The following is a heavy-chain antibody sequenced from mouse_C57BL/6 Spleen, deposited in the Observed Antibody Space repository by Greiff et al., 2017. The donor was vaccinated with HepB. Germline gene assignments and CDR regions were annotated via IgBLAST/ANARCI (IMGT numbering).Heavy chain of an antibody. J-gene: IGHJ4*01. CDR2: INPYNGGT. Sequence: VQLQQSGPVLVKPGASVKMSCKASGYTFTDYYMNWVKQSHGKSLEWIGVINPYNGGTSYNQKLKGKATLTVDKSSSTAYMELNSLTSEDSAVYYCAREGRGYAMDYWGQGTSVTVSS. CDR3: AREGRGYAMDY. CDR1: GYTFTDYY. D-gene: IGHD3-3*01. V-gene: IGHV1-19*01.